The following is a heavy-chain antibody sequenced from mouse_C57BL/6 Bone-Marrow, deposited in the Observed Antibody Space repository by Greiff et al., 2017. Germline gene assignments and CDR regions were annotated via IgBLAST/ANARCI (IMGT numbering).Heavy chain of an antibody. CDR1: GFNIKDDY. CDR3: TTGGYYPDY. J-gene: IGHJ2*01. Sequence: EVQGVESGAELVRPGASVKLSCTASGFNIKDDYMHWVKQRPEQGLAWIGWIDPENGDTEYASKFQGKATITADTSSNTAYLQLSSLTSEDTAVYYCTTGGYYPDYWGQGTTLTVSS. V-gene: IGHV14-4*01. CDR2: IDPENGDT. D-gene: IGHD1-1*02.